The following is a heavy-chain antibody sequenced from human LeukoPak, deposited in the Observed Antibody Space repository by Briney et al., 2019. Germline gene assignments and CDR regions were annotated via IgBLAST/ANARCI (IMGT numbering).Heavy chain of an antibody. V-gene: IGHV4-59*11. CDR1: GGSLSSHY. CDR3: ARDKVAVDGPRFDP. D-gene: IGHD6-19*01. Sequence: SETLSLTCLVSGGSLSSHYWTWVRQPPGKGLEWIGYISYSGSTNYNPSLKSRVTMSVDTSKNHFSLKLTSLTAADTAVYYCARDKVAVDGPRFDPWGQGTLVTVSS. CDR2: ISYSGST. J-gene: IGHJ5*02.